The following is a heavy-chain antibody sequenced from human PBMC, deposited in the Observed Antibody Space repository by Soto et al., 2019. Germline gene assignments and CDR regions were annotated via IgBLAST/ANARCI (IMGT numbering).Heavy chain of an antibody. J-gene: IGHJ1*01. D-gene: IGHD4-17*01. V-gene: IGHV3-23*01. CDR1: GFTFSSYA. CDR3: AKGPSSHGDYFGGFEYFQH. Sequence: GGSLRLSCAASGFTFSSYAMSWVRQAPGKGLEWVSAISGSGGSTYYADSVKGRFTISRDNSKNTLYLQMNSLRAEDTAVYYCAKGPSSHGDYFGGFEYFQHWGQGTLVTVSS. CDR2: ISGSGGST.